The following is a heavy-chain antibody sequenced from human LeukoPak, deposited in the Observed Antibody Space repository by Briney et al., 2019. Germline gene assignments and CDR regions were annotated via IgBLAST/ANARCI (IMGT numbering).Heavy chain of an antibody. CDR3: AKDWLLVATTPVRRAYYYYYGMDV. V-gene: IGHV3-30*18. Sequence: PGGSLRLSCAASGFTFSSYGMHWVRQAPGKGLEWVAVISYDGSNKYYADSVKGRFTISRDNSKNTLYLQMNSLGAEDKAVYYCAKDWLLVATTPVRRAYYYYYGMDVWGQGTTVTVSS. CDR2: ISYDGSNK. D-gene: IGHD5-12*01. CDR1: GFTFSSYG. J-gene: IGHJ6*02.